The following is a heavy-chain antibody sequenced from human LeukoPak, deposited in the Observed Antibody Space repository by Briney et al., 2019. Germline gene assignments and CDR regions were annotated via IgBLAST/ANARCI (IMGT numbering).Heavy chain of an antibody. Sequence: ASVTVSCKASGYSFTGYYMHWVRQAPGQGLEWMGCINPNSGGADYAQKFQGRVTMTRDTSISTAYMELSRLTSDDTAVYYCAGLSGYDPYYFDYWGQGTLVAVSS. D-gene: IGHD5-12*01. CDR2: INPNSGGA. V-gene: IGHV1-2*02. CDR1: GYSFTGYY. J-gene: IGHJ4*02. CDR3: AGLSGYDPYYFDY.